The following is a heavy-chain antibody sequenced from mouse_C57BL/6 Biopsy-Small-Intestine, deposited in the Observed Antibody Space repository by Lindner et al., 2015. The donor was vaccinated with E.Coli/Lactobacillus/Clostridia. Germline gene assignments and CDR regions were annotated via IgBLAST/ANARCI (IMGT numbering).Heavy chain of an antibody. D-gene: IGHD2-12*01. V-gene: IGHV1-42*01. J-gene: IGHJ2*01. CDR3: ARSGYSYYSYDSPFFDY. CDR2: INPSTGDT. CDR1: GYSFIGYY. Sequence: VQLQESGPELVKPGASVKISCKASGYSFIGYYMYWVKQSPEKSLEWIGEINPSTGDTTYNQKFKAKATLTVDKSSSTAYMQLKSLTSEDSAVYYCARSGYSYYSYDSPFFDYWGQGTTLTVSS.